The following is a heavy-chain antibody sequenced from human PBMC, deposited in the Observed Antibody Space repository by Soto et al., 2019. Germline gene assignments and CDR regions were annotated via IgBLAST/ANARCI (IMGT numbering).Heavy chain of an antibody. D-gene: IGHD3-3*01. CDR2: IYYSGST. CDR1: GGSISSSSYY. CDR3: ARHDFWSGLNWFDP. V-gene: IGHV4-39*01. J-gene: IGHJ5*02. Sequence: SETLSLICTVSGGSISSSSYYWGWIRKPPGKGLEWIGSIYYSGSTYYNPSLKSRVTISVDTSKNQFSLKLSSVTAADPAVYYCARHDFWSGLNWFDPWGQGTLVTVS.